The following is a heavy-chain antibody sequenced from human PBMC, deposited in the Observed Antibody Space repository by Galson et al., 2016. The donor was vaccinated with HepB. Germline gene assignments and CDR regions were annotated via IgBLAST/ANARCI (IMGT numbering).Heavy chain of an antibody. V-gene: IGHV3-7*01. J-gene: IGHJ3*02. CDR2: IHQDGSEK. CDR3: AKNFCDYVGDTFDM. Sequence: LRLSCAASGFTFNFYLMSWVRQAPGKGLEWVANIHQDGSEKTYMDSVKGRFTISRDNAKNSLYLQMNSLRAEDTAVYYRAKNFCDYVGDTFDMWGQGTMVTVSS. D-gene: IGHD4-17*01. CDR1: GFTFNFYL.